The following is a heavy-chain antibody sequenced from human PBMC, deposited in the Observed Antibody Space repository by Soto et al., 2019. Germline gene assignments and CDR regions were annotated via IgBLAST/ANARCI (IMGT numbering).Heavy chain of an antibody. V-gene: IGHV1-18*01. J-gene: IGHJ3*02. CDR3: ARWDYDSSGYNDAFDI. CDR1: GYTFTSYG. Sequence: ASVKVSCKASGYTFTSYGISWVRQAPGQGLEWMGWISAYNGNTNYAQKLQGRVTMTTDTSTSTAYMELRSLRSDDTAVYYCARWDYDSSGYNDAFDIWGQGTMVTVSS. D-gene: IGHD3-22*01. CDR2: ISAYNGNT.